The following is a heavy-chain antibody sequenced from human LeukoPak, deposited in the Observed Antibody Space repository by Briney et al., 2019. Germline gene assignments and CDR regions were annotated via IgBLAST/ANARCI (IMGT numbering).Heavy chain of an antibody. CDR2: IKLDGSEK. J-gene: IGHJ4*02. Sequence: GGSLRLSCAVSGFTFSKYWMNWVRQAPGKGLEWVANIKLDGSEKYYVDSVKGRFTISRDNAKNSLYLQMNSLRAEDTAVYYCAREIVYWGQGTLVTVSS. V-gene: IGHV3-7*01. CDR3: AREIVY. CDR1: GFTFSKYW. D-gene: IGHD2-15*01.